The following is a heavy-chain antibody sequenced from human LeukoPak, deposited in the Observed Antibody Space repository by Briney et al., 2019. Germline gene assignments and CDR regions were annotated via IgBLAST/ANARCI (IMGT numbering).Heavy chain of an antibody. Sequence: SETLSLTCTVSGGSISSYYWSWIRQPPGKGLEWIGYIYYSGSTNYNPSLQSRVTISVDTSKNQFSLKPSSVTAADTAVYYCARDSDSVHSPFNYWGQGTLVTVSS. CDR3: ARDSDSVHSPFNY. J-gene: IGHJ4*02. CDR2: IYYSGST. CDR1: GGSISSYY. V-gene: IGHV4-59*01. D-gene: IGHD5/OR15-5a*01.